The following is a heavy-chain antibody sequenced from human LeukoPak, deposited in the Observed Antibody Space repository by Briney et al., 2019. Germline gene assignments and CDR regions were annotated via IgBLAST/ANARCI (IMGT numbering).Heavy chain of an antibody. V-gene: IGHV2-5*02. CDR1: GFSLSTSGVG. Sequence: SGPTLVNPTQTLTLTCTFSGFSLSTSGVGVGWIRQPPGKALEWLALIYWDDDKRYSPSLKSRLTITKDTSRNQVVLTMTNVDPVDTATYYCAHRSGRFDFWGQGTLVTVSS. CDR2: IYWDDDK. J-gene: IGHJ4*02. CDR3: AHRSGRFDF. D-gene: IGHD1-26*01.